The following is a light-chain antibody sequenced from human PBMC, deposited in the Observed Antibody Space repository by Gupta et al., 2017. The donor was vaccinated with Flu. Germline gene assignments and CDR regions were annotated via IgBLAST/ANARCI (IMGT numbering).Light chain of an antibody. V-gene: IGKV1D-12*01. Sequence: DIQMAQSPSSVSASVGDRVIISCRASQGVSNGLAWYQQKPGEAPKLLIYAASTLQNGVPSRFSGSGFGTDFSLTTNSLQPDDSATYYCQQANIFPLTFGGGTKVEIK. CDR2: AAS. CDR1: QGVSNG. CDR3: QQANIFPLT. J-gene: IGKJ4*01.